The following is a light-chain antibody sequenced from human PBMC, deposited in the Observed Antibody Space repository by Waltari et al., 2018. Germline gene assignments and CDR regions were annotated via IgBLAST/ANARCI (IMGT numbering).Light chain of an antibody. CDR2: EAS. V-gene: IGLV2-23*01. CDR1: SSDFGRYNL. J-gene: IGLJ2*01. Sequence: QCALTQPAPVSGSPGQSITISCTGTSSDFGRYNLVSWYQQHPGKAPKLMIYEASKRPSSVSKRFAGYKSGNTASLTISGRQAEDEADYYCSSYAGNCNLVVFGGGTKLTVL. CDR3: SSYAGNCNLVV.